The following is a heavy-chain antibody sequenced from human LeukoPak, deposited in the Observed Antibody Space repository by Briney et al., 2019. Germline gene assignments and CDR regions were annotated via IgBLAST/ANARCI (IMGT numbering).Heavy chain of an antibody. D-gene: IGHD2-15*01. CDR3: ARTRGDCSGGSCYFDAFDI. CDR2: INSDGSST. V-gene: IGHV3-74*01. J-gene: IGHJ3*02. Sequence: GGPLRLSCAASGFTFSSYWMHWVRQAPGKGLVWASRINSDGSSTTYVDSVKGRFTISRDNAKNTLYLQMNSLRAEDAAVYYCARTRGDCSGGSCYFDAFDIWGQGTMATVSS. CDR1: GFTFSSYW.